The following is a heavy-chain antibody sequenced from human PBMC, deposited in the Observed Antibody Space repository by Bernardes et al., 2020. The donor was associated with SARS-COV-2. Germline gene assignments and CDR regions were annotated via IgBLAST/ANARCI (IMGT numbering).Heavy chain of an antibody. D-gene: IGHD3-9*01. CDR1: GGSISSYF. CDR3: ARAPGEVLRYFDWLYHFDS. CDR2: IYNSGST. Sequence: SETLSLTCTGSGGSISSYFWSWLRKPPGKGLEWIAYIYNSGSTNYNPSLKSRVTISVDTSKNQFSLKLSSVTAADTAVYYCARAPGEVLRYFDWLYHFDSWGQGSLVTVSS. V-gene: IGHV4-59*01. J-gene: IGHJ4*02.